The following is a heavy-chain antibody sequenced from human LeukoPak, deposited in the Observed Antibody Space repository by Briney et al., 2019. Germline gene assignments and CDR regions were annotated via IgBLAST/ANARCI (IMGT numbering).Heavy chain of an antibody. V-gene: IGHV1-46*01. CDR1: GYTFTGYY. J-gene: IGHJ5*02. Sequence: ASVKVSCKASGYTFTGYYMHWVRQAPGQGLEWMGLINPSGSSTLYAQKFQGRVTMTRDMSTTTDYMELSSLRSEDTAVYYCARDNSVGDIARWFDPWGQGTLVSVSS. CDR2: INPSGSST. D-gene: IGHD3-16*02. CDR3: ARDNSVGDIARWFDP.